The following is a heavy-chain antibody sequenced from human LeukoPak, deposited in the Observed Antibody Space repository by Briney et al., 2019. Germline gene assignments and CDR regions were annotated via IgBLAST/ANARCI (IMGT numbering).Heavy chain of an antibody. V-gene: IGHV1-2*06. Sequence: ASVKVSCKASGYTFTVYYMHWVRQAPGQGLEWMGRINPNSGVTNYAQKFQGRVTMTRDTSISTAYMELSRLRSDDTAVYYCASGGSYSFSGVDYFDYWGQGTLVTVSS. CDR3: ASGGSYSFSGVDYFDY. D-gene: IGHD1-26*01. J-gene: IGHJ4*02. CDR1: GYTFTVYY. CDR2: INPNSGVT.